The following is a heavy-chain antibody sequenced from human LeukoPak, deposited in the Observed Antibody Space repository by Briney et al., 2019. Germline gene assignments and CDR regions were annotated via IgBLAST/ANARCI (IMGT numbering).Heavy chain of an antibody. CDR2: IKQDGIEK. J-gene: IGHJ3*02. V-gene: IGHV3-7*01. Sequence: GGSLRLSCAASGFTLSNHWMIWVRQAPGKGLECVANIKQDGIEKYYLDSVKGRFTISRDNSKNTLYLQMNSLRAEDTAVYYCAKSLAVAGTSADAFDTWGQGTMVTVSS. CDR1: GFTLSNHW. D-gene: IGHD6-19*01. CDR3: AKSLAVAGTSADAFDT.